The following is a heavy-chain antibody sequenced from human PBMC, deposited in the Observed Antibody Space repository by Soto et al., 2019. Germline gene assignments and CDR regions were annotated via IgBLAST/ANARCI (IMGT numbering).Heavy chain of an antibody. J-gene: IGHJ6*02. CDR1: GGTFSSYA. V-gene: IGHV1-69*13. Sequence: SVKVSCKASGGTFSSYAISWVRQAPGQGLEWMGGIIPIFGTANYAQKFQGRVTITADESTSTAYMELSSLRSEDTAVYYFARGRAELVPAARAFYYGMDVWGQGTTVTVSS. CDR2: IIPIFGTA. D-gene: IGHD2-2*01. CDR3: ARGRAELVPAARAFYYGMDV.